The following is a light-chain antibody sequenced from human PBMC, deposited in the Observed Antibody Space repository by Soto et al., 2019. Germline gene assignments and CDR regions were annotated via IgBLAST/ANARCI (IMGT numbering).Light chain of an antibody. CDR3: QQYGTSPLT. Sequence: EIVLTQSPATLSVSPGERVTLSCRASQSVDINLAWYQQKPGQAPRLLIYGASTKATDMPGRFSGRGSGTEFTLTISRLEPEDSAVYYCQQYGTSPLTFGGGTKVDIK. J-gene: IGKJ4*01. CDR2: GAS. CDR1: QSVDIN. V-gene: IGKV3-15*01.